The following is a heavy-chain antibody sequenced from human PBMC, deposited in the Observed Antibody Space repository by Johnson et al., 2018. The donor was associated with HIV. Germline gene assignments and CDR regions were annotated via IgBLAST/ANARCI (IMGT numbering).Heavy chain of an antibody. V-gene: IGHV3-9*01. CDR1: GFTFDDYA. D-gene: IGHD2-2*01. CDR3: ARNGLIPAAKGVAFDI. CDR2: ISWNSGSI. Sequence: QLVESGGGLVQPGRSLRLSCAASGFTFDDYAMHWVRQAPGKGLEWVSGISWNSGSIGYADSVKGRFTISRDNAKNSLYLQMNSLRAEDTAVYYCARNGLIPAAKGVAFDIWGQGTTVTVSS. J-gene: IGHJ3*02.